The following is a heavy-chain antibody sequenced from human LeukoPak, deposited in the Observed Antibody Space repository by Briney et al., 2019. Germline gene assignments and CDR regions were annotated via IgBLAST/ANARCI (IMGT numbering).Heavy chain of an antibody. D-gene: IGHD3-16*01. V-gene: IGHV4-59*01. CDR2: IYYSGST. J-gene: IGHJ1*01. Sequence: SETLSLTCTVSGGSISSYYWSWIRQPPGKGLEWIGYIYYSGSTNYNPSLKSRVTISVDTSKNQFSLKLSSVTAADTAVYYCAAAGSRVRRYFQHWGQGTLVTVSS. CDR3: AAAGSRVRRYFQH. CDR1: GGSISSYY.